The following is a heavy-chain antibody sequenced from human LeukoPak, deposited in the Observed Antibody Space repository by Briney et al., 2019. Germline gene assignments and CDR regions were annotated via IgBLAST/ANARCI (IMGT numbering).Heavy chain of an antibody. D-gene: IGHD2-2*01. CDR3: AKGGLIACSSSSCRFDY. V-gene: IGHV3-23*01. J-gene: IGHJ4*02. CDR2: ISGSGGST. Sequence: GGSLRLSCAASGFTFSSYAMSWVRQAPGKGLEWVSVISGSGGSTYYADSVKGRFTISRDNSKNTLYLQMNSLRAEDTAVYYCAKGGLIACSSSSCRFDYWGQGTLVTVSS. CDR1: GFTFSSYA.